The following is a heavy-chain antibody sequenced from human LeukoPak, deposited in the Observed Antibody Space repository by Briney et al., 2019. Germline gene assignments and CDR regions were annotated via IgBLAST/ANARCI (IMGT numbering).Heavy chain of an antibody. D-gene: IGHD4-17*01. J-gene: IGHJ4*02. Sequence: ASVKVSCKACGYTFTGYYMHWVRQAPGQGREGMGWINPNSGGTKYAQKFKRRVAMTRDTSTSTAYMALTSLGSDDTAVYYCATETTVTPRGVYWGQGTLVAVSS. CDR1: GYTFTGYY. V-gene: IGHV1-2*02. CDR3: ATETTVTPRGVY. CDR2: INPNSGGT.